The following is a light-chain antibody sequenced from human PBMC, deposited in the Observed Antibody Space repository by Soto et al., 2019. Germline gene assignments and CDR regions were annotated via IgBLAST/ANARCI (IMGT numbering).Light chain of an antibody. CDR3: QQYSTWPPRYT. Sequence: EIMMTQSPATLSVSPGGRATLSCRASQSVSSYLAWYQQRPGQPPRLLIYRASTRATGIPARFSGSGSGTEFSLTISSLQSEDFAVYFCQQYSTWPPRYTFGQGTKLEI. CDR1: QSVSSY. J-gene: IGKJ2*01. CDR2: RAS. V-gene: IGKV3-15*01.